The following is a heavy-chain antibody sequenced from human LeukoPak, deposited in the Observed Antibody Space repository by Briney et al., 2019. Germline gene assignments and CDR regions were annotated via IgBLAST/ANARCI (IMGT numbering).Heavy chain of an antibody. J-gene: IGHJ4*02. Sequence: GGSLRLSCAASGFTFSNFAMTWGRQAPGKGLQWVSAISDNGDGRYYADSVKGRFTISRDNSKNMLYLQMNSLRVEDTALYYCTKDWSASYWGQGTLVTVSS. CDR2: ISDNGDGR. V-gene: IGHV3-23*01. CDR1: GFTFSNFA. CDR3: TKDWSASY.